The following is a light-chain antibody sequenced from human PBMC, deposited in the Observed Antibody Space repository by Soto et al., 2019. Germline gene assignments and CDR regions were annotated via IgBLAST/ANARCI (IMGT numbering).Light chain of an antibody. CDR1: SSDVGGYNY. Sequence: QSALTQPASVSGSPGQSITISCTGTSSDVGGYNYVSWYQQHPGKAPKLMIYDVSNRPSGVSNRFSGSKSGNTASLTISGLQDEDEDDYYCSSYTTSSPHVVFGGGTKVTVL. CDR3: SSYTTSSPHVV. CDR2: DVS. J-gene: IGLJ2*01. V-gene: IGLV2-14*01.